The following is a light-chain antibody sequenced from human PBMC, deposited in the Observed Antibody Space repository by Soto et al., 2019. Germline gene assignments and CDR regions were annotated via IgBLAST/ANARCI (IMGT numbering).Light chain of an antibody. V-gene: IGLV3-21*02. J-gene: IGLJ1*01. CDR2: DGG. CDR1: DVGIKS. Sequence: SYELTRAPSVSVAPGQTATIPCGGKDVGIKSVHWYQQKPGQAPVVVVFDGGARPSGIPDRFSGSTSGSAATLTISRVEAGDEADYFCQVWDSPSDHYVFGTGTKLTVL. CDR3: QVWDSPSDHYV.